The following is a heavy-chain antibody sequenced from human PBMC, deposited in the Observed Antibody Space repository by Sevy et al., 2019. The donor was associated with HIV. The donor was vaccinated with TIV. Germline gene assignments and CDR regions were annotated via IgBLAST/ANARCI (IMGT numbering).Heavy chain of an antibody. CDR2: ISGSGGNT. Sequence: GGFLRLSCAASGFTFSSYAMSCVRQAPGKGLEWVSGISGSGGNTYYADSVKGRCTISRDNSKNTLYLQMNSLRAEDTAVYNCAKGLYDSVSRSDRYDAFDIWGQGTQVTVSS. D-gene: IGHD3-16*02. CDR1: GFTFSSYA. V-gene: IGHV3-23*01. J-gene: IGHJ3*02. CDR3: AKGLYDSVSRSDRYDAFDI.